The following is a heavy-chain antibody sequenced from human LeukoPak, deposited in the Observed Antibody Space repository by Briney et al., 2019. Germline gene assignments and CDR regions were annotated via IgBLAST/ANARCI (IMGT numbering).Heavy chain of an antibody. J-gene: IGHJ6*02. D-gene: IGHD2-21*01. Sequence: GASVKVSCKASGYTFTTYGITWVRQAPGQGLEWMGWISAYNDNTFYAQNLQGRVTMTTDTSTSTAYMELRSLRSDDTAVYYCARDLWFAAPSPYGMDVWGQGTTVTVSS. CDR3: ARDLWFAAPSPYGMDV. CDR1: GYTFTTYG. CDR2: ISAYNDNT. V-gene: IGHV1-18*01.